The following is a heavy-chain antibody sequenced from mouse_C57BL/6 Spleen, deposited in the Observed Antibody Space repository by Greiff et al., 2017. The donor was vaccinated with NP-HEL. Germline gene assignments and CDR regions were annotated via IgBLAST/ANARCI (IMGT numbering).Heavy chain of an antibody. CDR2: LSDGGSYT. J-gene: IGHJ2*01. CDR1: GFTFSSYA. D-gene: IGHD2-3*01. Sequence: EVKLVESGGGLVKPGGSLKLSCAASGFTFSSYAMSWVRQTPEKRLEWVATLSDGGSYTYYPDNVKGRFTISRDNAKNNLYLQMSHLKSEDTAMYYCARDHGYYYFDYWGQGTTLTVSS. V-gene: IGHV5-4*01. CDR3: ARDHGYYYFDY.